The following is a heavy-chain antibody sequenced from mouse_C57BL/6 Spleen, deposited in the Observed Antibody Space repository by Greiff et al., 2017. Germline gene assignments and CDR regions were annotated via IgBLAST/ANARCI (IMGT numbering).Heavy chain of an antibody. CDR1: GYTFTSYW. D-gene: IGHD4-1*01. CDR2: IDPSDSYT. CDR3: ARRGLGPFAY. Sequence: QVQLQQSGAELVMPGASVKLSCKASGYTFTSYWMHWVKQRPGQGLEWIGEIDPSDSYTNYNQKFKGKSTLTVDKSSSTAYMQLSSLTSEDSAVYYCARRGLGPFAYWGQGTLVTVSA. J-gene: IGHJ3*01. V-gene: IGHV1-69*01.